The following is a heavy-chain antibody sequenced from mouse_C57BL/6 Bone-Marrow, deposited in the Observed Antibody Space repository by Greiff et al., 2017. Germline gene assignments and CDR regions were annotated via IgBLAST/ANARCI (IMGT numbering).Heavy chain of an antibody. D-gene: IGHD4-1*01. V-gene: IGHV5-6*02. CDR3: ARRRTGYCFDY. CDR1: GFTFSSYG. CDR2: ISSGGSYT. J-gene: IGHJ2*01. Sequence: EVMLVESGGDLVKPGGSLKLSCAASGFTFSSYGMSWVRQTPDKRLEWVATISSGGSYTYYPDSVKGRFTISRDNATNTLYLQMSSLKSEDTAMYYCARRRTGYCFDYWGQGTTLTVSS.